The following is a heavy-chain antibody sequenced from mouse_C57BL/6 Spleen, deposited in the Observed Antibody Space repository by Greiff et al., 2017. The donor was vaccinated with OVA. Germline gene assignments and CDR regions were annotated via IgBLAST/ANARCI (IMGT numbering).Heavy chain of an antibody. Sequence: EVKLMESEGGLVQPGSSMKLSCTASGFTFSDYYMAWVRQVPEKGLEWVANINYDGSSTYYLDSLKSRFIISRDNAKNILYLQMSSLKSEDTATYYGARALYYSNYYAMDYWGQGTSVTVSS. CDR3: ARALYYSNYYAMDY. CDR1: GFTFSDYY. J-gene: IGHJ4*01. D-gene: IGHD2-5*01. V-gene: IGHV5-16*01. CDR2: INYDGSST.